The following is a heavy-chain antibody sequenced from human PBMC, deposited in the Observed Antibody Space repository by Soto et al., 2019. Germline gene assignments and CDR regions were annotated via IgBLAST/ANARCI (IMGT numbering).Heavy chain of an antibody. D-gene: IGHD7-27*01. CDR2: IYHSGST. CDR1: GGSISSGGYS. CDR3: AKNWNWGSLVH. J-gene: IGHJ4*02. V-gene: IGHV4-30-2*01. Sequence: PSETLSLTCTVSGGSISSGGYSWNWIRQPPGKGLEWIGYIYHSGSTLYNPSLKSRVTISVDTPKNQFSLKLSSVTAADTAVYYCAKNWNWGSLVHWGQGTLVTVSS.